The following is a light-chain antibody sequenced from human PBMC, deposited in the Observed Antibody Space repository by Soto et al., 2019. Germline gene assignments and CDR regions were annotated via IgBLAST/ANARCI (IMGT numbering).Light chain of an antibody. Sequence: IQLTQSPSSLSASVGDRVTLTCRASQGISSSLAWYQQKPGKAPKLLIYGASTLHSGVPSRFSGSGSWTDFTLTISSLQPEDFATYHCQQLNTYPPAFGQGTKLEL. J-gene: IGKJ2*01. CDR3: QQLNTYPPA. V-gene: IGKV1-9*01. CDR2: GAS. CDR1: QGISSS.